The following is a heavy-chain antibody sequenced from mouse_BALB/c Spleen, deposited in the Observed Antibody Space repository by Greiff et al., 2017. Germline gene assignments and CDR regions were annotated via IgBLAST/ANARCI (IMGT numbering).Heavy chain of an antibody. V-gene: IGHV5-9-3*01. CDR3: ASLYYYGSSSYYFDY. CDR1: GFTFSSYA. Sequence: EVKVVESGGGLVKPGGSLKLSCAASGFTFSSYAMSWVRQTPEKRLEWVATISSGGSYTYYPDSVKGRFTISRDNAKNTLYLQMSSLRSEDTAMYYCASLYYYGSSSYYFDYWGQGTTLTVSS. J-gene: IGHJ2*01. D-gene: IGHD1-1*01. CDR2: ISSGGSYT.